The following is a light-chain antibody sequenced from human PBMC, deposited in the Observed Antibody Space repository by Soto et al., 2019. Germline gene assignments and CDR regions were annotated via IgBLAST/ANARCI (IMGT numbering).Light chain of an antibody. Sequence: IQMTQSPSSLSASVGDRVTITCRASQSISTYLNWYQQKVGKAPKLLIYAASSLQRGVPSRFSGSGSGTDFTLSISSLQPEDFATYYCPQSYSTLRTFGQGTKLEIK. CDR1: QSISTY. J-gene: IGKJ2*02. CDR2: AAS. CDR3: PQSYSTLRT. V-gene: IGKV1-39*01.